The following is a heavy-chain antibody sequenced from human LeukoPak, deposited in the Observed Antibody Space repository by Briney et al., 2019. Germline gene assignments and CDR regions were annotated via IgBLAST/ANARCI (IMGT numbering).Heavy chain of an antibody. J-gene: IGHJ5*02. Sequence: GASVKVSCKASGYIFTGFYIHWVRQAPGQGLEWMGWINPNSGGTKYARKFQGRVTMNRDTSISTVYMELSRLRSDDTAVYYCARVYDTTCYGWFDPWGQGTLVIVPS. CDR2: INPNSGGT. D-gene: IGHD2-8*01. CDR1: GYIFTGFY. V-gene: IGHV1-2*02. CDR3: ARVYDTTCYGWFDP.